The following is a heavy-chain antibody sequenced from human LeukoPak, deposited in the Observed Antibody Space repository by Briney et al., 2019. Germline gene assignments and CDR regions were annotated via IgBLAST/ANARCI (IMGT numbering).Heavy chain of an antibody. CDR3: TTAPRGYCSGGSCSYAFDT. J-gene: IGHJ3*02. CDR1: TFTFSNAW. D-gene: IGHD2-15*01. CDR2: IKSKSDGGTT. V-gene: IGHV3-15*01. Sequence: GGSLRLSCAASTFTFSNAWMSWVRQAPGKGLEWVGRIKSKSDGGTTDYAAPVKGRFTISRDDSKNTLYLQMNSLKTGDTAVYYCTTAPRGYCSGGSCSYAFDTWGQGTMVTVSS.